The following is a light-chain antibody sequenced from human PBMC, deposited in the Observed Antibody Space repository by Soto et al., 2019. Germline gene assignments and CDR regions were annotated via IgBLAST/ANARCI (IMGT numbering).Light chain of an antibody. CDR3: QHYNSYSEA. J-gene: IGKJ1*01. V-gene: IGKV1-9*01. CDR2: AAS. CDR1: QGISSY. Sequence: DIQLTQSPSFLSASVGDGVTITCRASQGISSYLAWYQQKPGKAPKLLIYAASTLQSGVPSRFSGSGSGTEFTLTISSLQPDDFATYYCQHYNSYSEAFGQGTKVDIK.